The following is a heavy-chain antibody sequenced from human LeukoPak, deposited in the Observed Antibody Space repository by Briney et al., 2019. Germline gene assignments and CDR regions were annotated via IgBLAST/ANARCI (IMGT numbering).Heavy chain of an antibody. CDR3: ARADGSGSYYFDY. Sequence: SETLSLTFTVSGGSISSYYWSWIRQPPGKALEWFGYIYYSGSTNYNPSLKSRVNISVDTSNNQFCLKLSSVTAADTAVYYCARADGSGSYYFDYWGQGTLVTVSS. D-gene: IGHD3-10*01. CDR1: GGSISSYY. CDR2: IYYSGST. J-gene: IGHJ4*02. V-gene: IGHV4-59*01.